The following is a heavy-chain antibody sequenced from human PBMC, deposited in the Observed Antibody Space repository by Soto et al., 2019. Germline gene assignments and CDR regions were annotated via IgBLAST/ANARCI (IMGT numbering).Heavy chain of an antibody. CDR3: ARDRSPGSTSWYDC. D-gene: IGHD2-2*01. CDR1: GDSVSNKSAA. CDR2: TYYTSRWYN. Sequence: TLSLTCAISGDSVSNKSAAWNWIRQSPSRGLEWLGRTYYTSRWYNDYAVSVMGRITINPDTSRNQFSLQLNSVTPEDTAVYYCARDRSPGSTSWYDCWGQGALVTVSS. V-gene: IGHV6-1*01. J-gene: IGHJ5*01.